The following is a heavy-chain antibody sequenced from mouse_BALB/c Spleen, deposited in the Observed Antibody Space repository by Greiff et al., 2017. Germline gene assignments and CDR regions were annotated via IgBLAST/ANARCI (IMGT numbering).Heavy chain of an antibody. J-gene: IGHJ3*01. Sequence: VKLQQSGPGLVAPSQSLSITCTVSGFSLTSYGVHWVRQPPGKGLEWLGVIWAGGSTNYNSALMSRLSISKDNSKSQVFLKMNSLQTDDTAMYYCAREWGDGYYGGWFAYWGQGTLVTVSA. CDR1: GFSLTSYG. V-gene: IGHV2-9*02. D-gene: IGHD2-3*01. CDR3: AREWGDGYYGGWFAY. CDR2: IWAGGST.